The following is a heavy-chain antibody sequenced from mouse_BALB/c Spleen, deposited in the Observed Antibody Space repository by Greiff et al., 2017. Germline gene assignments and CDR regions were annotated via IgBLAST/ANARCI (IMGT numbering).Heavy chain of an antibody. Sequence: EVKLMESGGGLVKPGGSLKLSCAASGFTFSSYTMSRVRQTPEKRLEWVATISSGGGNTYYPDSVKGRFTISRDNAKNNLYLQMSSLRSEDTALYYCARYTWDGAMDYWGQGTSVTVSS. CDR1: GFTFSSYT. J-gene: IGHJ4*01. CDR2: ISSGGGNT. V-gene: IGHV5-9*03. D-gene: IGHD4-1*01. CDR3: ARYTWDGAMDY.